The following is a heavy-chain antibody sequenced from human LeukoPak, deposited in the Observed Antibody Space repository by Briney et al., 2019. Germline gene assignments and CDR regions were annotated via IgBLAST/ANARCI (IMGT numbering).Heavy chain of an antibody. CDR3: ARGQYSPDY. CDR1: GFTFSSYG. Sequence: GRSLRLSCAASGFTFSSYGMHWVRQAPGKGLEWVAVIWYDGSNKYYTDSVTGRFTISRDNSKNTLYLQMNSLRAEDTAVYYCARGQYSPDYWGQGTLVTVSS. V-gene: IGHV3-33*01. J-gene: IGHJ4*02. D-gene: IGHD2-15*01. CDR2: IWYDGSNK.